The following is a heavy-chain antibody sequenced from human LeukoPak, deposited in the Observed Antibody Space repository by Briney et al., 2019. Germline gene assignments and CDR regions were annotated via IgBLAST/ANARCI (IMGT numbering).Heavy chain of an antibody. CDR2: IYYSGST. CDR3: ARGQYLLNY. D-gene: IGHD2-15*01. V-gene: IGHV4-39*01. J-gene: IGHJ4*02. Sequence: SETLSLTCTVSGGSISSSSYYWGWIRQPPGKGLEWIGSIYYSGSTYYNPSLKSRVTISVDTSKNQFSLKLSSVTAADTAVYYCARGQYLLNYWGQGTLVTVSS. CDR1: GGSISSSSYY.